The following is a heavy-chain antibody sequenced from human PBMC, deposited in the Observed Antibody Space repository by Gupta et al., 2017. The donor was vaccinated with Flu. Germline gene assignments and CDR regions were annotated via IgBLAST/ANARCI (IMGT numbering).Heavy chain of an antibody. CDR1: Y. V-gene: IGHV3-11*01. D-gene: IGHD3-22*01. CDR2: ISGSRNVI. J-gene: IGHJ4*01. Sequence: YMAWTRQAPGQGLDWVSYISGSRNVIYYAESETGRFTISRDNAKNSLYLQMHSLRAEDTAFYYCASRFKYDSSGYVYYFDKWGHGTLVSVSS. CDR3: ASRFKYDSSGYVYYFDK.